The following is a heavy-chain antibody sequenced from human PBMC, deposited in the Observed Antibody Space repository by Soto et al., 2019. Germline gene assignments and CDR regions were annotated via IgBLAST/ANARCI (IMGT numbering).Heavy chain of an antibody. CDR1: GGSISSYY. Sequence: SETLSLTCTVSGGSISSYYWSWIRQPPGKGLEWIGYIYYSGSTNYNPSLKSRVTISVDTSKNQFSLKLSSVTAADTAVYYCARSGGGTNARFDYWGQGTLVTVSS. CDR3: ARSGGGTNARFDY. V-gene: IGHV4-59*01. J-gene: IGHJ4*02. D-gene: IGHD2-8*01. CDR2: IYYSGST.